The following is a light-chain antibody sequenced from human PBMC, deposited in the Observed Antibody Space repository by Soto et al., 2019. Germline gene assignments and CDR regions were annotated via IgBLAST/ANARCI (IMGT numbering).Light chain of an antibody. CDR2: DAS. J-gene: IGKJ2*01. V-gene: IGKV3-11*01. CDR3: QQRSNWPYT. CDR1: QSVSRA. Sequence: EIVLTQSPATLSLSPGERATLSCRASQSVSRALAWYQQKPGQAPRLLIYDASNRATGTPARFSASGSGTDFTLTIGSLEPEDFAVYYCQQRSNWPYTFGQGTKLEIK.